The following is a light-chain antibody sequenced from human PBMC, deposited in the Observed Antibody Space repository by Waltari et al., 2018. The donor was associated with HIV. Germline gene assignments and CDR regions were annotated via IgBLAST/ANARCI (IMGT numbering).Light chain of an antibody. CDR3: QQSVILPLT. CDR2: AAS. V-gene: IGKV1-39*01. J-gene: IGKJ4*01. Sequence: DIQMTQSPSSLSASVGDRVTITCRASQSINSLLHWYQQKPGRAPSLLIFAASSLQSGVPSRFSGNGSGTDFTLTISSLQPEDFAIYFCQQSVILPLTFGGGTRVEIK. CDR1: QSINSL.